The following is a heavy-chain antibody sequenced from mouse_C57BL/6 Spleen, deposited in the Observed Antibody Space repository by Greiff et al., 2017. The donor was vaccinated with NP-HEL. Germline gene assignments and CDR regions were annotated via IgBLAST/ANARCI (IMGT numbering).Heavy chain of an antibody. CDR2: ISPGDGDT. V-gene: IGHV1-82*01. CDR3: ARQGYGPAY. D-gene: IGHD3-1*01. J-gene: IGHJ3*01. CDR1: GYAFSSSW. Sequence: QVQLKQSGPELVKPGASVKISCKASGYAFSSSWMNWVKQRPGKGLEWIGRISPGDGDTNYNGKFKGKATLTADKSSSTAYMQLSSLTSEDSAVYFCARQGYGPAYWGQGTLVTVSA.